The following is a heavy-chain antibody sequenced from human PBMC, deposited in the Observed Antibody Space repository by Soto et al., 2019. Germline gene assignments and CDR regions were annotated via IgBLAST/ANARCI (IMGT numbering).Heavy chain of an antibody. CDR2: ISYDGDNK. CDR1: GFTFSSYG. Sequence: QVQLVESGGGVVQPGRSVRLSCAASGFTFSSYGMHWVRQAPGKGLEWVAAISYDGDNKYYADSVKGRFTTSRDNSNNTLYLQRNSLRDEDTAVYYCAKERDIMITFGGVIVQGFDYWGQGTLVTVSA. CDR3: AKERDIMITFGGVIVQGFDY. V-gene: IGHV3-30*18. D-gene: IGHD3-16*02. J-gene: IGHJ4*02.